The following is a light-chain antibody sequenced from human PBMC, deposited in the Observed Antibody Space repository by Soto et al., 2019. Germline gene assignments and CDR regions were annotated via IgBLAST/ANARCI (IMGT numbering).Light chain of an antibody. CDR2: GNI. J-gene: IGLJ2*01. CDR1: SSNIGAGHD. V-gene: IGLV1-40*01. Sequence: QSVLTQPPSVSGAPGQRVTISCTGSSSNIGAGHDVHWYQQFPGTAPKLLIFGNINRPSGVPDRFSGSKSGTSASLAITGLQAEDEADYYCQSYDSSLSAVLFGGGTKVTVL. CDR3: QSYDSSLSAVL.